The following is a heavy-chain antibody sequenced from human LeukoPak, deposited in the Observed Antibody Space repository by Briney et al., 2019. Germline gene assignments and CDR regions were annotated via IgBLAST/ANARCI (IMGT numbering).Heavy chain of an antibody. V-gene: IGHV4-39*01. CDR1: GGSTSSTNYH. D-gene: IGHD2-2*01. CDR3: ARLAYQLLWILDI. Sequence: SETLSLTCTVSGGSTSSTNYHWGWIRQPPGKGLEWIGSIHYSGTTYYNPSLKSRVTISVDTPKNQFSLKLIPVTDADTAVYFLARLAYQLLWILDIWGQGTLVTVSS. J-gene: IGHJ4*02. CDR2: IHYSGTT.